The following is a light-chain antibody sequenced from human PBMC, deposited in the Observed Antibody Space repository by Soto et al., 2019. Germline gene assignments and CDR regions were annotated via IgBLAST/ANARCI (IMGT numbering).Light chain of an antibody. J-gene: IGKJ3*01. CDR1: QSVNSNY. CDR3: QQYSSSPPEFT. V-gene: IGKV3-20*01. CDR2: GAS. Sequence: EIVLTQSPGTLSVSPGERVTLSCRASQSVNSNYLAWYQQRPGQAPRLLIFGASYSATGIPDRFSGSGSGTDFTLTIIRLEPEDFAVYYCQQYSSSPPEFTFGPGTKVDSK.